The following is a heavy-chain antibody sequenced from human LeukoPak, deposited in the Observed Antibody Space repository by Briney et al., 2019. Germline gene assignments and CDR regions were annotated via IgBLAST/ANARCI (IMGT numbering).Heavy chain of an antibody. J-gene: IGHJ5*02. CDR1: GVSMSSYY. D-gene: IGHD3-3*01. V-gene: IGHV4-4*07. Sequence: SETLSLTCTVSGVSMSSYYWSWIRQPAGKGLEWIGRIYTTGDIYYSPSLKSRVTMSEDTSKNHFSLKLTSVTAADTAVYYCARGLDFWSGYYGFDTWGQGTLVTVSS. CDR3: ARGLDFWSGYYGFDT. CDR2: IYTTGDI.